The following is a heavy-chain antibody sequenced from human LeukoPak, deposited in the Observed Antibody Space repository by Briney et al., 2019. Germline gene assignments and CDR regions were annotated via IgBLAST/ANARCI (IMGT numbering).Heavy chain of an antibody. Sequence: GGSLRLSCAASGFTPRINYISWVRQAPGKGLEWVSLIFSGGNTYYADSVKGRFTTSRHNSGNTLYLQMNSLRAKNAAVSYCARVGPGYTYVYGAPYYFDSWGQGTLVTVSS. D-gene: IGHD5-18*01. CDR1: GFTPRINY. V-gene: IGHV3-53*04. J-gene: IGHJ4*02. CDR3: ARVGPGYTYVYGAPYYFDS. CDR2: IFSGGNT.